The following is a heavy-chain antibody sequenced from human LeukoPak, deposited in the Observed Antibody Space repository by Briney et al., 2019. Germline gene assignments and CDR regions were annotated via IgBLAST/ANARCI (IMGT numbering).Heavy chain of an antibody. CDR3: ARYPIVGAQQNYFDD. CDR2: IYYTGST. J-gene: IGHJ4*02. CDR1: GGSIRSGDCY. V-gene: IGHV4-30-4*01. Sequence: SETLSLTCSVSGGSIRSGDCYWSWIRQPPGKGLEWIGYIYYTGSTYYNPSLKNRLTISVDMSKSQFSLKLNSVTAADTAMYYCARYPIVGAQQNYFDDWGQGTLVTVSS. D-gene: IGHD1-26*01.